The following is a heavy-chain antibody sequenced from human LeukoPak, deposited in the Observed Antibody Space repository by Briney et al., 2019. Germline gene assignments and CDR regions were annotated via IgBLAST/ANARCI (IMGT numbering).Heavy chain of an antibody. J-gene: IGHJ4*02. D-gene: IGHD6-19*01. CDR1: GGSISSGGYS. CDR2: IYHSGST. V-gene: IGHV4-30-2*01. CDR3: ARRGIPARYSSGWYGY. Sequence: SETLSLTCAVSGGSISSGGYSWSWIRQPPGKGLEWIGYIYHSGSTYYNPSLKSRVTISVDRSKNQFSLKLSSVTAADTAVYYCARRGIPARYSSGWYGYWGQGTLVTVSS.